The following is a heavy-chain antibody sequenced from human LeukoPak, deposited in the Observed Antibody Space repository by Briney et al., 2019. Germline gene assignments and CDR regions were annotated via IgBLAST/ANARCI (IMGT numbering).Heavy chain of an antibody. V-gene: IGHV1-2*02. CDR2: INPDSGGT. D-gene: IGHD3-22*01. Sequence: ASEVSCKASGYTFTGYYMHWVRQAPGQGLEWMGWINPDSGGTNYAQKFQGRVTMTRDTSISTAYMELSRLRSDDSAVYYCARVGHYDSSVYADDVFDFWGQGTMVTVSS. CDR3: ARVGHYDSSVYADDVFDF. J-gene: IGHJ3*01. CDR1: GYTFTGYY.